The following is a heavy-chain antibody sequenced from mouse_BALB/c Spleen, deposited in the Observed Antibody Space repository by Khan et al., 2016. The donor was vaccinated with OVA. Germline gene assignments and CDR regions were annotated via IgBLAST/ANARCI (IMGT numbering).Heavy chain of an antibody. D-gene: IGHD1-1*02. V-gene: IGHV14-3*02. J-gene: IGHJ1*01. CDR2: IAPANGNT. CDR3: ARHCYDPGWFEV. Sequence: VQLKESGAELVKPGASVKVSCTTSDFNIKDTYIHWVKQRPEQGLEWIGRIAPANGNTEYDPKFQGKATITADTSSNTSYLHLSSLTSEDTAVYYCARHCYDPGWFEVWGAGTTVTVSA. CDR1: DFNIKDTY.